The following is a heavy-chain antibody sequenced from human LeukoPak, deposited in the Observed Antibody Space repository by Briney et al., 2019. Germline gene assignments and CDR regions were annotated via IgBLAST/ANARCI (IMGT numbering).Heavy chain of an antibody. V-gene: IGHV3-21*01. CDR2: ISSSSSYI. J-gene: IGHJ5*02. Sequence: GGSLRLSCAASGFTFSSYSMNWVRQAPGKGLEWVSSISSSSSYIYYADSVKGRFTISRDNAKNSLYLQMNSLRAEDTAVYYCARDRTSSDTPTGPWGQGILVTVSS. D-gene: IGHD5-18*01. CDR3: ARDRTSSDTPTGP. CDR1: GFTFSSYS.